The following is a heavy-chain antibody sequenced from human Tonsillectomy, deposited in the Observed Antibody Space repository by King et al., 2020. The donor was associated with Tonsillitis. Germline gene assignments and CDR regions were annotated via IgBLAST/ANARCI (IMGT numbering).Heavy chain of an antibody. CDR3: ARTTLGIAAAHYWYFDL. V-gene: IGHV4-30-2*01. D-gene: IGHD6-13*01. CDR2: IYHSGST. J-gene: IGHJ2*01. CDR1: GGSISSAGYS. Sequence: QLQESGSRLVKPSQTLSLTCAVSGGSISSAGYSWSWIRQPPGKGLEWIGYIYHSGSTYYNPSLKSRVTISLDRSKNQFSLKLSSVPAADPAVYYCARTTLGIAAAHYWYFDLWGRGTLVTVSS.